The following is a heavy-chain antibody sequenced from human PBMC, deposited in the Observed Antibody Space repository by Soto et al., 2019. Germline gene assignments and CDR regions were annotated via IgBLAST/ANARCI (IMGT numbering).Heavy chain of an antibody. Sequence: SEALSLTCTGSGVSVSSGSVYWAWIRQPPGKGLEWIGFGSYSGTTNYKPSLKSRVTISVDTSRSQISLKVSSLTAADTAVYYCARGATVTQYDYWGQGTLVT. V-gene: IGHV4-61*01. CDR2: GSYSGTT. D-gene: IGHD4-17*01. CDR1: GVSVSSGSVY. J-gene: IGHJ4*02. CDR3: ARGATVTQYDY.